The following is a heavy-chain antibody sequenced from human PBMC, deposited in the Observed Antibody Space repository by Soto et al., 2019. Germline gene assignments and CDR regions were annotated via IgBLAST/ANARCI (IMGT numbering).Heavy chain of an antibody. Sequence: SGPTLVNPTQTLTLTCTFSGFSLSTSGMCVSWIRQPPGKALEWLARIDWDDDKYYSTSLKTRLTISKDTSKNQVVLTMTNMDPVDTATYYCARIRVVQLPDKARVPWTDYYYYMDVWGKGTTVTVSS. D-gene: IGHD2-2*01. J-gene: IGHJ6*03. CDR1: GFSLSTSGMC. CDR2: IDWDDDK. V-gene: IGHV2-70*11. CDR3: ARIRVVQLPDKARVPWTDYYYYMDV.